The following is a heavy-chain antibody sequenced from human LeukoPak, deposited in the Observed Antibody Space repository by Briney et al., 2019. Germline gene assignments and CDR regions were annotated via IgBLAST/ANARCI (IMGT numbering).Heavy chain of an antibody. CDR3: ARAVSCMVRADAFDI. V-gene: IGHV1-69*06. CDR1: GGTFSSYA. D-gene: IGHD3-10*01. J-gene: IGHJ3*02. CDR2: IIPIFGTA. Sequence: ASVKVSCKASGGTFSSYAISWVRQAPGQGLEWMGGIIPIFGTANYAQKFQGRVTITADKSTSTAYMELSSLRSEDTAVYYCARAVSCMVRADAFDIWGQGTMVTVSS.